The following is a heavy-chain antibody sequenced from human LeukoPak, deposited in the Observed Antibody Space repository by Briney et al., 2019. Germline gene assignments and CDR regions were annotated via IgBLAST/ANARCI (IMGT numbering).Heavy chain of an antibody. V-gene: IGHV1-2*02. CDR2: INPNSGGT. CDR1: GYTFTGYY. D-gene: IGHD3-9*01. J-gene: IGHJ4*02. CDR3: ARASGDILTGYSSYFDY. Sequence: ASVKVSCKASGYTFTGYYMHWVRQAPGQGLEWMGWINPNSGGTNYAQKFQGRVTMTRDTSISTAYMELSRLRSDDTAGYYCARASGDILTGYSSYFDYWGQGTLVTVSS.